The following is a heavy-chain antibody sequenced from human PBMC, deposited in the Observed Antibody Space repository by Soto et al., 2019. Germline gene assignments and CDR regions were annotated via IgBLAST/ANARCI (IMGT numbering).Heavy chain of an antibody. CDR2: INHSGST. Sequence: QVQLQQWGAGLLKPSETLSLTCAVYGGSFSGYYWSWIRQPPGKGLEWIGEINHSGSTNYNPSLKSRVTISVDTSKNQFSLKLSSVTAADTAVYYCARGPPYGSGSYYERRDWFDPWGQGTLVTVSS. D-gene: IGHD3-10*01. V-gene: IGHV4-34*01. CDR3: ARGPPYGSGSYYERRDWFDP. CDR1: GGSFSGYY. J-gene: IGHJ5*02.